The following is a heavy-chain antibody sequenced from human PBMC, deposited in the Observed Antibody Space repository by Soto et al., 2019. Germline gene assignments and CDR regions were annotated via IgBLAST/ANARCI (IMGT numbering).Heavy chain of an antibody. D-gene: IGHD3-10*01. CDR1: GLTFNNAW. J-gene: IGHJ4*02. Sequence: EVQLVESGGGLVKPGGSLRVSCVVSGLTFNNAWMSWVRQAPGKGLEWVGRIKSKADGATTDYAAPVKGRFSISRDDSKDTLYLEMNSRKIEDTAVYFCTTAPRMTSARGVIRTELEETFWGEGTLVTVSS. CDR3: TTAPRMTSARGVIRTELEETF. CDR2: IKSKADGATT. V-gene: IGHV3-15*01.